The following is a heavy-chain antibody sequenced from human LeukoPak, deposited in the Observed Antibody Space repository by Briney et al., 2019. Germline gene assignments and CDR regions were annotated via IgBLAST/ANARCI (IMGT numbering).Heavy chain of an antibody. Sequence: GGSLRLSCVVSGFTYSRYWMTWFRQAPGKGLEWVANIKQDGSQKNYVDSVKGRFTISRGNAKKSLYLQMNSLRGEDTAVYFCARGGTYDIWGQGTRVTVSS. J-gene: IGHJ3*02. CDR2: IKQDGSQK. CDR3: ARGGTYDI. CDR1: GFTYSRYW. V-gene: IGHV3-7*01.